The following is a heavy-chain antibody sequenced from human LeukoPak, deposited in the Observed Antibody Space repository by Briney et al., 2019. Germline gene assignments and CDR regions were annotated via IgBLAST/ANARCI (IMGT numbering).Heavy chain of an antibody. J-gene: IGHJ4*02. V-gene: IGHV4-39*07. CDR1: GGSISSSSYY. CDR2: IYYSGST. D-gene: IGHD2-21*02. Sequence: PSETLSLTCTVSGGSISSSSYYWGWIRQPPGKGLEWIGRIYYSGSTYYNPSLKSRVTISVDTSKNQFSLKLRSVTAADTAVYYCARESGRMGAYCGGDCFGVGAFDYWGQGTLVTVSS. CDR3: ARESGRMGAYCGGDCFGVGAFDY.